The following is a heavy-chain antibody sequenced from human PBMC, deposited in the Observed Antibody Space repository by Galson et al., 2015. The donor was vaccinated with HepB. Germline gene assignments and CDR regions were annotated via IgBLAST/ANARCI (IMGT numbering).Heavy chain of an antibody. CDR2: LSYSGNT. J-gene: IGHJ4*02. D-gene: IGHD4-17*01. V-gene: IGHV4-61*01. CDR1: GGSVSSSSHY. Sequence: QVQLQESGPGLVKPSETLSLSCTVSGGSVSSSSHYWSGIRQSPGKGLVWIGYLSYSGNTNYNPSLKSRVTISGDTPKNQFSLKLSSVTAADTAVYYCARVGVLSYGDPRYFDYWGQGTLVTVSS. CDR3: ARVGVLSYGDPRYFDY.